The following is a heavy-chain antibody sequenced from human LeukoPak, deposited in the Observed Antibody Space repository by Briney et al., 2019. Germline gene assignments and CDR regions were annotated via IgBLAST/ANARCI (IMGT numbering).Heavy chain of an antibody. CDR3: RMGSSWYLSNDY. D-gene: IGHD6-13*01. Sequence: PSETLSLTCTVSGGSISSSSYYWGWIRQPPGKGLEWIGSIYYSGSTYYNPSLKSRVTISVDTSKNQFSLKLSSVTAADTAVYYCRMGSSWYLSNDYWGQGTLVTVSS. J-gene: IGHJ4*02. V-gene: IGHV4-39*01. CDR1: GGSISSSSYY. CDR2: IYYSGST.